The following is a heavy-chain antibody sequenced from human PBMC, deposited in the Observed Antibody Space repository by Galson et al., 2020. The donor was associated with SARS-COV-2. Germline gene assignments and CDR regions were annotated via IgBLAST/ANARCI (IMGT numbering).Heavy chain of an antibody. CDR3: AKRRDCRGGTCYGTSGDH. J-gene: IGHJ4*02. CDR1: EFTFNNYA. D-gene: IGHD2-15*01. V-gene: IGHV3-23*01. CDR2: IGVEAVAT. Sequence: GGPLSLSCAPPEFTFNNYAMIWVRQAPGKGRSWVSVIGVEAVATFYADSVKGRFTISRDNSKNTLYLQMNSLRAEDTARYYCAKRRDCRGGTCYGTSGDHWGQGTLVTVSS.